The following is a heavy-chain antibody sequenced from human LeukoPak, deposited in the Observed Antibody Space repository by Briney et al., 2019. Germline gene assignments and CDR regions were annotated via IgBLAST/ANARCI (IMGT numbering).Heavy chain of an antibody. D-gene: IGHD4-17*01. J-gene: IGHJ6*03. CDR2: IYYTGST. CDR1: GFTFSKYW. V-gene: IGHV4-4*02. CDR3: ARVSTTVIYYYYYMDV. Sequence: GSLRLSCAASGFTFSKYWMSWVRQAPGKELEWIGNIYYTGSTYYSPSLKSRVTISVDTSKNQFSLKLSSVTAADTAVYYCARVSTTVIYYYYYMDVWRKGTTVTVSS.